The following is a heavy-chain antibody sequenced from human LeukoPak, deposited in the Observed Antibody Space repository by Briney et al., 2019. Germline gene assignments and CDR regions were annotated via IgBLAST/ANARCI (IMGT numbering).Heavy chain of an antibody. CDR3: AKGASTGWVPEAFDI. V-gene: IGHV3-30*02. Sequence: GGSLRLSCAASGFTFSNYGMQWVRQAPGKGLEWVAFIRFAGTNNHYADSVKGRFTISRDNSKNTLYLQMNSLRTEDTAVYYCAKGASTGWVPEAFDIWGQGTLVTVSS. CDR1: GFTFSNYG. D-gene: IGHD6-25*01. J-gene: IGHJ3*02. CDR2: IRFAGTNN.